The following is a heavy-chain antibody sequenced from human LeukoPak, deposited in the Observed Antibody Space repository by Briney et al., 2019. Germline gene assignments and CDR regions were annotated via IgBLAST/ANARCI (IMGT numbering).Heavy chain of an antibody. CDR3: AKGSSGGWYDAFDI. Sequence: GRSLRLSCAASGFTFDDYAMHWVRQAPGKGLEWVSGISWNSGSIGYADSVKGRFTISRDNAKNSLYLQMNSLRAEDTALYYCAKGSSGGWYDAFDIWGQGTLVTVSS. CDR1: GFTFDDYA. J-gene: IGHJ3*02. V-gene: IGHV3-9*01. D-gene: IGHD6-19*01. CDR2: ISWNSGSI.